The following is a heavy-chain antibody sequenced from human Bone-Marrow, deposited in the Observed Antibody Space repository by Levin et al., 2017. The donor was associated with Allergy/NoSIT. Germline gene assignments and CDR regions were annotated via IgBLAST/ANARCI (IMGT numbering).Heavy chain of an antibody. CDR2: TKQDGSEQ. V-gene: IGHV3-7*01. CDR1: GFTFSSFW. D-gene: IGHD6-6*01. CDR3: AKTSRSSMDPDY. Sequence: HPGGSLRLSCAASGFTFSSFWMSWVRQAPGKGLEWVANTKQDGSEQYYLDSVRGRFTISRDNAENSLYLQMNSLRVEDTAVYYCAKTSRSSMDPDYWGQGTLVTVSS. J-gene: IGHJ4*02.